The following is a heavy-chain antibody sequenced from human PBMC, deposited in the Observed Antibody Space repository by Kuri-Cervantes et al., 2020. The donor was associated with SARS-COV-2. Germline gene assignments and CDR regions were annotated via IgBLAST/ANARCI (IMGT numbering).Heavy chain of an antibody. CDR2: FDPEDGET. J-gene: IGHJ6*02. CDR1: GYTLTELS. Sequence: ASVKVSCKVSGYTLTELSMHWVRQAPGKGLEWMGGFDPEDGETIYAQKFQGRVTITADESTSTAYMELSSLRSEDTAVYYCARAGPAAMGYYYYGMDVWGQGTTVTVSS. D-gene: IGHD2-2*01. CDR3: ARAGPAAMGYYYYGMDV. V-gene: IGHV1-24*01.